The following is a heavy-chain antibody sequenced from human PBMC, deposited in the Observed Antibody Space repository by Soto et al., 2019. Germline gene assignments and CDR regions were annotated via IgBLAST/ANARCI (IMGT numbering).Heavy chain of an antibody. CDR3: AKERSLVVTAMDV. V-gene: IGHV3-23*01. D-gene: IGHD2-21*02. J-gene: IGHJ6*02. CDR2: ISGSGGST. CDR1: GFTFSTYE. Sequence: EVQLLESGGGLVQPGGSLRLSCAASGFTFSTYEMSWVRQAPGKGLEWVSVISGSGGSTYYADSVKGRFTISRDNSQNTVYLQMNSLRVEDTAVYYCAKERSLVVTAMDVWGQGTTVTVSS.